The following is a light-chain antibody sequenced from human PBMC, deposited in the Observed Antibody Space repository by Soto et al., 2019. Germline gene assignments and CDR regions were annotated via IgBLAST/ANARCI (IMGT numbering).Light chain of an antibody. CDR1: QSVSSNY. Sequence: EIVLTQSPGTLSLSPGERATLSCRASQSVSSNYLAWYQQKPGQAPRLLIYTASDRATGIPDRFSGSGSGTDFTLTISRVEPEDFAVYYCQQYGTSPWTFGQGTKVEIK. V-gene: IGKV3-20*01. CDR3: QQYGTSPWT. J-gene: IGKJ1*01. CDR2: TAS.